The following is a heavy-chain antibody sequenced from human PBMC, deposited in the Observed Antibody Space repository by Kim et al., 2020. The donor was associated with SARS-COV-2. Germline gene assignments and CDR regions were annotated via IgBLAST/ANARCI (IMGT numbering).Heavy chain of an antibody. CDR1: GFTFSSYW. CDR2: IKEDGSEK. Sequence: GGSLRLSCAASGFTFSSYWMSWVRQTPGKGLEWVANIKEDGSEKYCVDSVKGRFTISRDNAKNSLYLQMNSLRAEDTAVYYCTKSRAAGHLRGPDYWGQGPLVTVSS. CDR3: TKSRAAGHLRGPDY. V-gene: IGHV3-7*01. D-gene: IGHD3-10*01. J-gene: IGHJ4*02.